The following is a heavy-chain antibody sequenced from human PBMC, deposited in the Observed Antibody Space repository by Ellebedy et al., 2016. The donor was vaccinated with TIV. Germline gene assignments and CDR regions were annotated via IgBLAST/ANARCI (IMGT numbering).Heavy chain of an antibody. CDR1: GFSLSTSGMC. J-gene: IGHJ6*02. V-gene: IGHV2-70*01. CDR3: ARIPGCGIAVARTDYYYYGMDV. D-gene: IGHD6-19*01. CDR2: IDWDDDK. Sequence: SGPTLVXPTQPLTLTCTFSGFSLSTSGMCVSWIRRPPGKALEWLALIDWDDDKYYSTSLKTRLTISKDTSKNQVVLTMINMDPVDTATYYCARIPGCGIAVARTDYYYYGMDVWGQGTTVTVSS.